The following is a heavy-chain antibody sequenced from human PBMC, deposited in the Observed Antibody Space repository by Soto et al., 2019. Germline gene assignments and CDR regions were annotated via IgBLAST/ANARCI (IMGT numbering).Heavy chain of an antibody. Sequence: ASVKVSCKASGYSFTNYYMHWVRQAPGQGLEWMGVINAGGGSPNYAQKFQGRVTMTRDTSSNTVYMELSDLKSEDTAVYYCARGVTTRDEWEFDYWGQGTLVTVSS. D-gene: IGHD4-4*01. CDR1: GYSFTNYY. V-gene: IGHV1-46*01. J-gene: IGHJ4*02. CDR2: INAGGGSP. CDR3: ARGVTTRDEWEFDY.